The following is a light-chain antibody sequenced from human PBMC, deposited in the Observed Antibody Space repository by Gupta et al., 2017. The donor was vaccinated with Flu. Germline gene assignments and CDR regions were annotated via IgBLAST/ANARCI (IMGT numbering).Light chain of an antibody. CDR1: QSVGNH. J-gene: IGKJ5*01. CDR3: QQRHNWPHPVT. V-gene: IGKV3-11*01. Sequence: EIVLTQSPVTLSLSPGERATLSCRASQSVGNHLAWYQQRPGQSPRLLIYDASDRASGIPARFSFSGSGTDFTLTIRSLEPEDFAVYYCQQRHNWPHPVTFGQGTRLEIK. CDR2: DAS.